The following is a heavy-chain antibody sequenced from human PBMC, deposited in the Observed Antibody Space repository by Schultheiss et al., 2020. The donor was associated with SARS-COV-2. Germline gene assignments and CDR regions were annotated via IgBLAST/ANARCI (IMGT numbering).Heavy chain of an antibody. V-gene: IGHV4-34*01. CDR1: GGSFSGYY. Sequence: SETLSLTCAVYGGSFSGYYWGWIRQPPGKGLEWIGEIYHSGNTYYNPSLKSRVTISVDTSKNQFSLKLSSVTAADTAVYYCARASKFGQQLVQFDYWGQGTLVTVSS. D-gene: IGHD6-13*01. J-gene: IGHJ4*02. CDR3: ARASKFGQQLVQFDY. CDR2: IYHSGNT.